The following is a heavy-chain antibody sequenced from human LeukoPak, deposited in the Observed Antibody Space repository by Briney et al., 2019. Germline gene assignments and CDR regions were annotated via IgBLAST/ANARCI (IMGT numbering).Heavy chain of an antibody. CDR3: AKDGPHYCDSSGYYYVGSPFDY. V-gene: IGHV3-23*01. CDR1: GFTFSSYA. D-gene: IGHD3-22*01. J-gene: IGHJ4*02. CDR2: ISGSGGST. Sequence: GGSLRLSCAASGFTFSSYAMSWVRQAPGKGLEWVSAISGSGGSTYYADSVKGRFTISRDNSKNTLYLQMNSLRAEDTAVYYCAKDGPHYCDSSGYYYVGSPFDYWGQGTLVTVSS.